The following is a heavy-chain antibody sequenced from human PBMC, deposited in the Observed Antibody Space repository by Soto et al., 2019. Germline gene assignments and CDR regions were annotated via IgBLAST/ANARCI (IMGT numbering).Heavy chain of an antibody. CDR3: WRNDGDDSTNF. J-gene: IGHJ4*02. Sequence: ASVKVSCKASGYTFTSYGLNWVRRAPGQGLEWMGRIASHDGSTVSEQSFQGRLTLTRDTFTKPAYSELGALTSDDTGLYFCWRNDGDDSTNFWGQGTLVTVSS. CDR1: GYTFTSYG. V-gene: IGHV1-18*04. D-gene: IGHD3-22*01. CDR2: IASHDGST.